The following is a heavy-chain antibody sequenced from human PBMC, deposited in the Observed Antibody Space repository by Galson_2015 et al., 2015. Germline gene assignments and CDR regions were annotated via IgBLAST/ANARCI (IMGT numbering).Heavy chain of an antibody. D-gene: IGHD4-17*01. CDR1: GYSFTSDW. CDR2: IYPADSDT. Sequence: QSGAEVKKPGDSLKISCKGSGYSFTSDWIGWVRQMPGKGLEWMGIIYPADSDTRYSPSFQGQVTISADKSISTAHLQWSSLKASDTAVYYCARLSATGTVTFDYWGQGTLVTVSS. CDR3: ARLSATGTVTFDY. J-gene: IGHJ4*02. V-gene: IGHV5-51*03.